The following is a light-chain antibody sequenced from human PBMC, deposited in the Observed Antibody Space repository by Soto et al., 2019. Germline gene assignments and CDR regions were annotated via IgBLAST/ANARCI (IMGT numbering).Light chain of an antibody. CDR3: QQRST. V-gene: IGKV1-39*01. CDR2: AAS. J-gene: IGKJ2*01. CDR1: QSISSY. Sequence: DIQMTQSPSSLSASAGDRVTITCRASQSISSYLNWYQQKPGKAPKLLIYAASSLQSGVPSRFSGSGSGTDFTLTISSLQPEDFATYYCQQRSTFGQGTKLEIK.